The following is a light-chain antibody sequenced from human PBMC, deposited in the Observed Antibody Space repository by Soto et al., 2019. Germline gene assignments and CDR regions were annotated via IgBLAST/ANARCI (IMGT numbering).Light chain of an antibody. CDR3: QQYNNWPPYT. Sequence: EIVLTQSPATLSMSPGERAILSCRASQSVTTRLAWYQQKPGQAPRLLIYGASTRATGIPARFSGSGSDTEFTLTISSLQSEDFAVYYCQQYNNWPPYTFGQGTKLEIK. V-gene: IGKV3-15*01. CDR2: GAS. CDR1: QSVTTR. J-gene: IGKJ2*01.